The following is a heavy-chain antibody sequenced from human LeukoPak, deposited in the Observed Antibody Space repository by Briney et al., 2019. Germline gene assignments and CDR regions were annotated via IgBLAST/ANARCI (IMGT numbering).Heavy chain of an antibody. J-gene: IGHJ3*02. CDR2: IWFDGIRK. D-gene: IGHD3-22*01. Sequence: GGSLRLSCAASGFTFSNYGMHWVRQVPGKGLEWVAAIWFDGIRKYYADSVKGRLTISRDNSKNTLCLQMNSPRAEDTAVYYCARDLEDSSPFGAFDMWGQGTMVTVSS. CDR3: ARDLEDSSPFGAFDM. CDR1: GFTFSNYG. V-gene: IGHV3-33*01.